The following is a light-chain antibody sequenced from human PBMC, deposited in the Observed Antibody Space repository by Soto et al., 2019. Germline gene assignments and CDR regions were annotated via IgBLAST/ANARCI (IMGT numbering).Light chain of an antibody. Sequence: QLVLTQPPSASGTAGQTVTISCSGSSSNIGSNTVNWYQQLPGAAPTLLIYSFNQRPSGVPDRFSGSKSGTSASLAISGLQSEDEADYYCAACDDSLNGLWVFGGGTKLTVL. J-gene: IGLJ3*02. CDR3: AACDDSLNGLWV. V-gene: IGLV1-44*01. CDR2: SFN. CDR1: SSNIGSNT.